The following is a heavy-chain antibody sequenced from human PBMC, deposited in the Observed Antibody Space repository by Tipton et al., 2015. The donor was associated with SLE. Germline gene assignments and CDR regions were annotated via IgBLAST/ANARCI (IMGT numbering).Heavy chain of an antibody. J-gene: IGHJ5*02. CDR2: IYYSGST. D-gene: IGHD2-2*02. V-gene: IGHV4-31*03. CDR1: GGSISSGGYY. Sequence: TLSLTCTVSGGSISSGGYYWSWIRQHPGKGLEWIGYIYYSGSTYYNPSLKSRVTISVDTSKNQFSLKLSSVTAADTAVYYCARDWGCSSTSCYTRWFDPWGQGTLVTVSS. CDR3: ARDWGCSSTSCYTRWFDP.